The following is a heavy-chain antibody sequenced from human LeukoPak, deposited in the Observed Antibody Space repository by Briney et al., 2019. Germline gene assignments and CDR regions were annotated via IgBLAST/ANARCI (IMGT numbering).Heavy chain of an antibody. Sequence: SETLSLTCTVSGGSVSRSSYYWGWIRQPPGKGLEWIGSTHYSGNTYYNPSLESRVTISVDTSKNQFSLSLSSVTAADTAVYFCARHGTSTGYSSRRASYYYYGMDVWGQGTTITVSS. CDR3: ARHGTSTGYSSRRASYYYYGMDV. CDR2: THYSGNT. D-gene: IGHD4-11*01. J-gene: IGHJ6*02. V-gene: IGHV4-39*01. CDR1: GGSVSRSSYY.